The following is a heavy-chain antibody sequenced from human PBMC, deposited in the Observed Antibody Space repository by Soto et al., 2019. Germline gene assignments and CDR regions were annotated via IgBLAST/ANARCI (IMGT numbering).Heavy chain of an antibody. CDR3: ARSLSGRPNLYYYYGMDV. CDR1: GDSVSSNSAA. CDR2: TYYRSKWYN. Sequence: SQTLSLTCAISGDSVSSNSAAWNWIRQSRSRGLEWLGRTYYRSKWYNDYAVSVKSRITINPDTSRNQFSLQLNSVTPEDTAVYYCARSLSGRPNLYYYYGMDVWGQGTTVTVSS. J-gene: IGHJ6*02. V-gene: IGHV6-1*01. D-gene: IGHD3-16*02.